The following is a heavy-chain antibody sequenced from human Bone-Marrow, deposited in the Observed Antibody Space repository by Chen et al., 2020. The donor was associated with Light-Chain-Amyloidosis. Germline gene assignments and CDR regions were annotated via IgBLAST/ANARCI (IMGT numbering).Heavy chain of an antibody. V-gene: IGHV3-21*01. CDR3: AREGGYTSKLDY. CDR2: VTSSSSFM. CDR1: GFAFSDHI. J-gene: IGHJ4*02. Sequence: EVQLVESGGGLVKPGGSLSLTCAASGFAFSDHIMHWVRQAPGKGLGWVSSVTSSSSFMYDADSVKGRFIISRDNAKSSLYLQMNSLRAEDTAVYYCAREGGYTSKLDYWGQGTLVTVSS. D-gene: IGHD5-12*01.